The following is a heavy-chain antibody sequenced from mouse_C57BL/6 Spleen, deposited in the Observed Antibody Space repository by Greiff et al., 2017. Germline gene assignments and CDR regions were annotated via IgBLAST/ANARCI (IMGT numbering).Heavy chain of an antibody. Sequence: ESGPGLVKPSQSLSLTCSVTGYSITSGYYWNWIRQFPGNKLEWMGYISYDGSNNYNPSLKNRISITRDTSKNQLFMKLNTVTTEETPTDYCARETTLKGFEYRGEDTTLSVSS. D-gene: IGHD1-1*01. CDR1: GYSITSGYY. CDR2: ISYDGSN. V-gene: IGHV3-6*01. J-gene: IGHJ2*01. CDR3: ARETTLKGFEY.